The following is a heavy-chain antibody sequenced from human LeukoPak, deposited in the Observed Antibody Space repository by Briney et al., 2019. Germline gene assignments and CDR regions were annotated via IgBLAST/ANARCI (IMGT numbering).Heavy chain of an antibody. Sequence: TGGSLRLSCAASGFTLTTFGMHWVRQAPGKGLEWVAVISDDGGNRYYADSVKGRFTISRDNSKNTLYLQMNSLRAEDTAMYYCAKDADTATIIYWYFDLWGRGTLVTVSS. J-gene: IGHJ2*01. CDR2: ISDDGGNR. D-gene: IGHD5-18*01. CDR3: AKDADTATIIYWYFDL. CDR1: GFTLTTFG. V-gene: IGHV3-30*18.